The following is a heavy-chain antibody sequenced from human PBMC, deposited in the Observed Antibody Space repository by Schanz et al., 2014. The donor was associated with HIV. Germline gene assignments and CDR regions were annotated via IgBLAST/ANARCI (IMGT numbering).Heavy chain of an antibody. CDR3: AKVLIPMIAVPYYGMDV. V-gene: IGHV3-9*01. CDR1: GFTFDEYA. Sequence: DVQLVESGGGLVQPGRSLRLSCAASGFTFDEYAMHWVRQAPGKGLEWVSSISWNSGSIDYADSAKGRFTISRDNAKNSLYLQMNSLRAEDTAVYYCAKVLIPMIAVPYYGMDVWGQGTTVTVS. J-gene: IGHJ6*02. CDR2: ISWNSGSI. D-gene: IGHD3-22*01.